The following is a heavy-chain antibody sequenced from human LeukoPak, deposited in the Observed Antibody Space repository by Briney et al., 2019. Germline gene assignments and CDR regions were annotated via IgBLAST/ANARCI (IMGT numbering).Heavy chain of an antibody. V-gene: IGHV4-39*01. CDR2: IYYTGST. CDR1: GVSVNSRSYN. CDR3: ARRYGDYIRFDY. D-gene: IGHD4-17*01. J-gene: IGHJ4*02. Sequence: SETLSPTCSVSGVSVNSRSYNWAWIRQPPGKGLEWIGSIYYTGSTYYNPSLKSRVTISVDTSKNQFSLKLTSVTAADTAVYYCARRYGDYIRFDYWGQGTLVTVSS.